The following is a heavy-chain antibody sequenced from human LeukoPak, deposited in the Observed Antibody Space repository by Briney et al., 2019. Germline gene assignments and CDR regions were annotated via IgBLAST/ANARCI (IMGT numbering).Heavy chain of an antibody. D-gene: IGHD1-26*01. CDR1: GYSFTSYW. CDR3: ARFSVGATTGAFDI. CDR2: IYPGDSDT. Sequence: GESLKISCKGSGYSFTSYWIGWVRQMPGKGLGWMGIIYPGDSDTRYSPSFQGQGTISADKSISTAYLQWSSLKASDTAMYYCARFSVGATTGAFDIWAQGTMVSVSS. J-gene: IGHJ3*02. V-gene: IGHV5-51*01.